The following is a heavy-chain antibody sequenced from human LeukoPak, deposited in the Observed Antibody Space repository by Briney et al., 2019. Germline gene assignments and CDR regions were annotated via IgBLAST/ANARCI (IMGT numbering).Heavy chain of an antibody. CDR3: ARDLAPPMVHDAFDI. V-gene: IGHV3-21*01. J-gene: IGHJ3*02. CDR1: GFTFSSYW. D-gene: IGHD3-10*01. CDR2: ISSSSSYI. Sequence: GGPLRLSCAASGFTFSSYWMNWVRQAPGKGLEWVSSISSSSSYIYYADSVKGRFTISRDNAKNSLYLQMNSLRAEDTAVYYCARDLAPPMVHDAFDIWGQGTMVTVSS.